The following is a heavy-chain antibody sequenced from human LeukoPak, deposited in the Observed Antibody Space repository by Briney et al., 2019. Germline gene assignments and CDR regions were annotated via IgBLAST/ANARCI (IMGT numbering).Heavy chain of an antibody. CDR3: ARVRCSSTSCYIFIY. CDR1: GYTFTDYY. CDR2: INPNSGGT. V-gene: IGHV1-2*02. J-gene: IGHJ4*02. Sequence: ASVKVSCKASGYTFTDYYMHWVRQAPGQGLEWMGWINPNSGGTSYAQKFQGRVTMTRDTSISTAYMELSRLRSDDTAVYYCARVRCSSTSCYIFIYWGQGTLVTVSS. D-gene: IGHD2-2*02.